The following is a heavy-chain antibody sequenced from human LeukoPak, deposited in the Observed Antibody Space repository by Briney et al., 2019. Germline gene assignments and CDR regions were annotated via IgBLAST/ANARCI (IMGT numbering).Heavy chain of an antibody. CDR1: GYNFISNW. CDR2: IYPGDSDT. CDR3: AIHYYYDSSGHFDF. D-gene: IGHD3-22*01. J-gene: IGHJ4*02. V-gene: IGHV5-51*01. Sequence: GESLKISCQGSGYNFISNWIGWVRQMPGKGLEWLGIIYPGDSDTRYSPSFQGQVTISADNSIGTAYLQWSSLQASDTAMYYCAIHYYYDSSGHFDFWGQGTLVTVSS.